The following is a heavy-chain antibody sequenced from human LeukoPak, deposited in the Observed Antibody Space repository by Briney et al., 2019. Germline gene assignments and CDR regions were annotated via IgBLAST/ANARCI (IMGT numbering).Heavy chain of an antibody. CDR2: ITISGDNT. J-gene: IGHJ4*02. Sequence: GGSLRLSCAASGFTFSSYAMGWVRQAPGKGLQRISGITISGDNTYYADSVKGRFTISRDNSKNTLYLQMNSLRAEDTAIYYCGRDYHLDHWGQGTLVNVSS. V-gene: IGHV3-23*01. CDR3: GRDYHLDH. CDR1: GFTFSSYA. D-gene: IGHD3-16*02.